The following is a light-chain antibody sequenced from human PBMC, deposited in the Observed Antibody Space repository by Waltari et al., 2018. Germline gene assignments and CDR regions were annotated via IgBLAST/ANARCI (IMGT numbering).Light chain of an antibody. CDR3: LLYDGSDQV. CDR1: AGAVTSGHY. V-gene: IGLV7-43*01. Sequence: QTVVTQEPSLTVSPGGAVTLTCASSAGAVTSGHYPNWIQQKPGQVHRSLIHSTTNRHSWTPARFSGSLLGGKAALTLSGVQPEDEAEYYCLLYDGSDQVFGGGTKLTVL. CDR2: STT. J-gene: IGLJ3*02.